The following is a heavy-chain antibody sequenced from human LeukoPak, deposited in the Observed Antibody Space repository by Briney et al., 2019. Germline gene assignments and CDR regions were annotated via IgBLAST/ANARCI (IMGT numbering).Heavy chain of an antibody. J-gene: IGHJ4*02. D-gene: IGHD6-19*01. Sequence: ASVKVSCKASGYTFTGYYMHWVRQAPGQGLEWMGWINPNSGGTNYAQKFQGRVTMTRDTSISTAYMELSRLRSDDTAVYYCARWAQGSGWYYFDYWGQGTLVTVSS. CDR2: INPNSGGT. CDR1: GYTFTGYY. CDR3: ARWAQGSGWYYFDY. V-gene: IGHV1-2*02.